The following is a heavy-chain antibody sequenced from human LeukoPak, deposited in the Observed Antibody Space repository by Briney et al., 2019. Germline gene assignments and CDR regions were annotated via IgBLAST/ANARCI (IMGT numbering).Heavy chain of an antibody. Sequence: GESLKISCKGSEHSFTNYWIAWVRQMPGKGLEWMGSIYPGDSDTRYSPSFEGQVTISADKSITTAYLQWNSLKASDTAMYYCARLGEKGLTVTGFYDYFHYLDVWGKGTTVTISS. CDR3: ARLGEKGLTVTGFYDYFHYLDV. CDR2: IYPGDSDT. J-gene: IGHJ6*03. V-gene: IGHV5-51*01. CDR1: EHSFTNYW. D-gene: IGHD6-19*01.